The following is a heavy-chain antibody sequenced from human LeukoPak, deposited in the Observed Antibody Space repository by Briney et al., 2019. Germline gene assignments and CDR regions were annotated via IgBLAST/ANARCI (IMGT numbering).Heavy chain of an antibody. Sequence: SETLSLTCAVYGGSFSGYYWSWIRQPPGKGLEWLGEINHSGSTNYNPSLKSRVTISVDTSKNQFSLKLSSVTAADTAVYYCARGPLTYYYGSGSYYDYWGQGTLVTVSS. CDR2: INHSGST. CDR3: ARGPLTYYYGSGSYYDY. V-gene: IGHV4-34*01. D-gene: IGHD3-10*01. J-gene: IGHJ4*02. CDR1: GGSFSGYY.